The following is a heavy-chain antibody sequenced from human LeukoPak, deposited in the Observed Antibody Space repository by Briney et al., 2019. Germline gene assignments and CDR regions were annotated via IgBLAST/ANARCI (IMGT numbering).Heavy chain of an antibody. Sequence: ASVKVSCKASGYTFTSYGISWVRQAPGQGLEWMGWISAYNGNTNYAQKLQGRVTMTTDTSTSTAYMGLRSLRPDDTAVYYCARDGPYYYDSRASGDYWGQGTLVTVSS. CDR1: GYTFTSYG. D-gene: IGHD3-22*01. J-gene: IGHJ4*02. CDR2: ISAYNGNT. V-gene: IGHV1-18*01. CDR3: ARDGPYYYDSRASGDY.